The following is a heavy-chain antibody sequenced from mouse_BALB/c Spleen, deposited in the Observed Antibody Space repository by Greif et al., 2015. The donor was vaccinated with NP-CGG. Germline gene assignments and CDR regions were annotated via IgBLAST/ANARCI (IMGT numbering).Heavy chain of an antibody. D-gene: IGHD1-1*01. Sequence: LEESGPELVKPGASVKISCKASGYAFSSSWMNWVKQRPGQGLEWIGGFYPGDGDTNYNGKFKGKATLTADKSSSTAYMQLSSLTSVDSAVYFCAPITTVSPMDYWGQGTSVTVSS. CDR3: APITTVSPMDY. J-gene: IGHJ4*01. CDR2: FYPGDGDT. CDR1: GYAFSSSW. V-gene: IGHV1-82*01.